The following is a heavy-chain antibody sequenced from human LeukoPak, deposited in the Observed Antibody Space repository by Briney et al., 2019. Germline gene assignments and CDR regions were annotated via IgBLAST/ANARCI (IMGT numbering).Heavy chain of an antibody. V-gene: IGHV3-30*02. J-gene: IGHJ4*02. CDR3: AKRSAESSGYFDS. CDR1: GFTFSSYG. D-gene: IGHD6-19*01. Sequence: GESLRLSCAASGFTFSSYGMHWVRQAPGKGLEWVAFIRYDGSNKYYADSVKGRFTISRDNSKSTLYLQMSSLRAEDTAVYYCAKRSAESSGYFDSWGQGTLVTVSS. CDR2: IRYDGSNK.